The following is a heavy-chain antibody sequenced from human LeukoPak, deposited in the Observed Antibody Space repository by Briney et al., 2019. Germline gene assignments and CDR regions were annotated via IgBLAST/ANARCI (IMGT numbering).Heavy chain of an antibody. V-gene: IGHV5-51*01. J-gene: IGHJ5*02. D-gene: IGHD2-8*01. CDR1: GYSFTSHW. Sequence: GESLKISCKGSGYSFTSHWIGWVRQMPGKGLEWMGIIYPDDSDTRYSPSFQGQVTISADKSISTAYLQWSSLKASDTAMYYCARRKNGVGVGFDPWGQGTLVTVSS. CDR3: ARRKNGVGVGFDP. CDR2: IYPDDSDT.